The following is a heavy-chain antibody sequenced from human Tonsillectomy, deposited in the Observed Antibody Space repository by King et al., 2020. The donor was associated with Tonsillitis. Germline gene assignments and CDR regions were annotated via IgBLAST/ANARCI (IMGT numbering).Heavy chain of an antibody. CDR2: IYWNDDK. V-gene: IGHV2-5*01. J-gene: IGHJ3*02. D-gene: IGHD2-2*01. CDR1: GFSLSTSGVG. CDR3: AHRLGPGCTSTRCSSFDI. Sequence: FTLKESGPTLVKPTQTLTLTCTFSGFSLSTSGVGVGWIRQPPGKALEWLALIYWNDDKRYSPSLKSRLTITKDNPKNQVVLTMTNMDPVDTPTYYRAHRLGPGCTSTRCSSFDIWGQGEMGT.